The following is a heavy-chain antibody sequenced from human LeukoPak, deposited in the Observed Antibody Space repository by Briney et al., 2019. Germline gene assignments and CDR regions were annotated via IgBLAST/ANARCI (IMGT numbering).Heavy chain of an antibody. V-gene: IGHV1-18*01. CDR2: ISAYNGNT. CDR3: ARGAVVTAMGGYYYMDV. D-gene: IGHD5-18*01. J-gene: IGHJ6*03. Sequence: ASVKVSCKASGYTFTSYGISWVRQAPGQGLEWMGWISAYNGNTNYAQKPQGRVTMTTDTSTSTAYMELRSLRSDDTAVYYCARGAVVTAMGGYYYMDVWGKGTTVTVSS. CDR1: GYTFTSYG.